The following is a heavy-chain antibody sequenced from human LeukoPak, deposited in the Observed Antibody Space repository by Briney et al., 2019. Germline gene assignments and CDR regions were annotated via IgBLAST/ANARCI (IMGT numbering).Heavy chain of an antibody. CDR2: IHAYNGNT. V-gene: IGHV1-18*01. CDR3: ARAYVATIRDNWFDP. J-gene: IGHJ5*02. CDR1: GYTFTSYG. D-gene: IGHD5-12*01. Sequence: ASVKVSCKASGYTFTSYGISWVRPAPGQGLEWMGWIHAYNGNTNYAQKLQGRLTMTTDTSTSTAYMELGSLRSDDTAGYYFARAYVATIRDNWFDPWGQGTLVTVSS.